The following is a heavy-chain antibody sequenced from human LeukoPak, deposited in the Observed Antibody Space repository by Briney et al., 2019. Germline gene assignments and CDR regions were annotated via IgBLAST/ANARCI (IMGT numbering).Heavy chain of an antibody. CDR1: GFTFSSYA. D-gene: IGHD2-15*01. CDR3: AKVHDSANY. V-gene: IGHV3-23*01. CDR2: INGNGGTT. J-gene: IGHJ4*02. Sequence: GGSLRLPCAASGFTFSSYAMSWVRQAPGKGPEWVSAINGNGGTTYYADSVKGRFTISRDNSKNTLYLQMNSLRAEDTATYYCAKVHDSANYWGQGTMVTVSS.